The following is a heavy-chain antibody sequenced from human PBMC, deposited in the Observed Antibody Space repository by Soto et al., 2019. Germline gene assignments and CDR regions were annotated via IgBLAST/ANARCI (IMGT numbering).Heavy chain of an antibody. Sequence: QVQLVESGGGVVQPGRSLRLSCAASGFTFSRYNMHWVRQAPGKGLEGVAFISYDGANTYHADSVKGRFTISRDNSRNTLDLHMNSLSAEDTAVYYCAKTRYSDGVGEVFDYWGQGTLVTVSS. CDR2: ISYDGANT. J-gene: IGHJ4*02. D-gene: IGHD5-18*01. V-gene: IGHV3-30*18. CDR3: AKTRYSDGVGEVFDY. CDR1: GFTFSRYN.